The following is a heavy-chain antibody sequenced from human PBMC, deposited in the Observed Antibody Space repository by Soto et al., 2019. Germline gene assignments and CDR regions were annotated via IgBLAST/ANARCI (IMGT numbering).Heavy chain of an antibody. CDR2: INPNSGGT. CDR1: GYTFTGYY. CDR3: ARGPYDFWSGSVYYYMDV. D-gene: IGHD3-3*01. Sequence: GASVKVSCKASGYTFTGYYMHWVRQAPGQGLEWMGWINPNSGGTNYAQKLQGRVTMTTDTSTSTAYMELRSLRSDDTAVYYCARGPYDFWSGSVYYYMDVWGKGTTVTVSS. J-gene: IGHJ6*03. V-gene: IGHV1-2*02.